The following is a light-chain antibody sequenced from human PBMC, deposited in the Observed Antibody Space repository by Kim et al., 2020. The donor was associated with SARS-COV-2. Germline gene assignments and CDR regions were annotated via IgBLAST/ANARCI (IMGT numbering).Light chain of an antibody. V-gene: IGLV3-1*01. Sequence: SPGQTADSTCSGDKLVNKYVSWEQQEPGQSPVLVIYQDTERPSGIPERFSGSNSGNTATLTISGTQTMDEADYFCQAWDSNTADVVFGGGTQLTVL. CDR1: KLVNKY. J-gene: IGLJ2*01. CDR3: QAWDSNTADVV. CDR2: QDT.